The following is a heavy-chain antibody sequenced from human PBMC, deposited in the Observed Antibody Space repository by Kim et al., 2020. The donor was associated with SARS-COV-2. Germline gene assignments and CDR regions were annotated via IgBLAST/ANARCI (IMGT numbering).Heavy chain of an antibody. Sequence: GGSLRLSCAVSGFTFSDYWMHWVRQSPGKGLVWVSRLSTDGSSTDYADSVKGRFTISRDNAKNTLYLQMNGLRAEDAAVYYCTRGGHGHCSGDTCCPGEYWGQGTLVTVSA. CDR1: GFTFSDYW. D-gene: IGHD2-15*01. CDR3: TRGGHGHCSGDTCCPGEY. J-gene: IGHJ4*02. V-gene: IGHV3-74*01. CDR2: LSTDGSST.